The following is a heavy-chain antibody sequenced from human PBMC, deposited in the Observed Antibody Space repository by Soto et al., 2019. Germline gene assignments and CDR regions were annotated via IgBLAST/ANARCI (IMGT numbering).Heavy chain of an antibody. D-gene: IGHD5-18*01. CDR3: ARDSAAMGHFDY. J-gene: IGHJ4*02. CDR1: GFTFSSYS. V-gene: IGHV3-21*01. CDR2: ISSSSSYI. Sequence: KTGGSLRLSCAASGFTFSSYSMNWVRQAPGKGLEWVSSISSSSSYIYYADSVKGRFTISRDNAKNSLYLQMNSLRAEDTAVYYCARDSAAMGHFDYWGQGTLVTVSS.